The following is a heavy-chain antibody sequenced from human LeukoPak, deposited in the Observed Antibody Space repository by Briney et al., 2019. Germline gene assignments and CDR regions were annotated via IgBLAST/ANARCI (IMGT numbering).Heavy chain of an antibody. J-gene: IGHJ4*02. CDR1: GYTFTSNY. CDR2: IYPRDGIT. CDR3: ARDQEGFDT. Sequence: ASVKVSCKASGYTFTSNYIHWVRQAPGQGLEWMGMIYPRDGITSYAQKFHGRVTVTRDTSTSTVHMELSALRSEDKAVYYCARDQEGFDTWGEGALVTVSS. V-gene: IGHV1-46*01.